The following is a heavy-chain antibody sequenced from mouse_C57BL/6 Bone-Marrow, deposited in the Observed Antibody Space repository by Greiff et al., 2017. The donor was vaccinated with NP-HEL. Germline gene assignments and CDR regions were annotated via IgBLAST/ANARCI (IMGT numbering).Heavy chain of an antibody. CDR3: ARPVRRGFYWYFDV. Sequence: QVQLKESGPELVKPGASVKLSCKASGYTFTSYDINWVKQRPGQGLEWIGWIYPRDGSTKYNEKFKGKATLTVDTSSSTAYMELHSLTSEDSAVYFCARPVRRGFYWYFDVWGTGTTVTVSS. J-gene: IGHJ1*03. CDR2: IYPRDGST. CDR1: GYTFTSYD. V-gene: IGHV1-85*01. D-gene: IGHD1-1*01.